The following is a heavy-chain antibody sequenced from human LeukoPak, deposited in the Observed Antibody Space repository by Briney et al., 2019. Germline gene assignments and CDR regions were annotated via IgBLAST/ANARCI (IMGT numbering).Heavy chain of an antibody. Sequence: PSETLSLTCTVSGGSISTHYWSWIRQPAGKGLEWIGRIHTNGNTNYNPSLKSRVTMSVDMSKNQFSLKLSSVTAADTAVYYCARRPAFLGYCSSTSCYENWFDPWGQGTLVTVSS. V-gene: IGHV4-4*07. CDR2: IHTNGNT. J-gene: IGHJ5*02. CDR3: ARRPAFLGYCSSTSCYENWFDP. CDR1: GGSISTHY. D-gene: IGHD2-2*01.